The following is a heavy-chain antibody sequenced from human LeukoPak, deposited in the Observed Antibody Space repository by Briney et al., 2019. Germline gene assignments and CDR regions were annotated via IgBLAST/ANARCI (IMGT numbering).Heavy chain of an antibody. CDR2: IGTAGDT. Sequence: GGSPRLSCAASGFTFSSYDMHWVRQATGKGLEWVSAIGTAGDTYYPGSVKGRFTISRENAKNSLYLQMNSLRAGDTAVYYCARGGGDGYNYLDYWGQGTLVTVSS. V-gene: IGHV3-13*01. J-gene: IGHJ4*02. CDR3: ARGGGDGYNYLDY. CDR1: GFTFSSYD. D-gene: IGHD5-24*01.